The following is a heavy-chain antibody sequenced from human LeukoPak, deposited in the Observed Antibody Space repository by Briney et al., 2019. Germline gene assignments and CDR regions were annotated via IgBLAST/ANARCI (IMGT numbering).Heavy chain of an antibody. D-gene: IGHD5-12*01. V-gene: IGHV3-7*01. Sequence: PGGSLRLSCAASGFMFSSYWMTWVRQAPGKGLEWVANIKQDGSEEYYVDSVKGRFTIFRDNVKNSLYLQMNSQRVEHTAVYYCAREVLVVPAAGLYSGYDFVDYWGQGTLVTVSS. J-gene: IGHJ4*02. CDR1: GFMFSSYW. CDR2: IKQDGSEE. CDR3: AREVLVVPAAGLYSGYDFVDY.